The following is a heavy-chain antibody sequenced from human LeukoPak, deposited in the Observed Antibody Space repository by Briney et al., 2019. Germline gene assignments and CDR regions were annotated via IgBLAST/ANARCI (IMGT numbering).Heavy chain of an antibody. V-gene: IGHV3-33*08. CDR3: ARDLGNVDTAMFTPDY. D-gene: IGHD5-18*01. CDR2: IWYDGSNK. CDR1: GFTFSDYA. J-gene: IGHJ4*02. Sequence: GGSLRLSCAASGFTFSDYAMSWVRQAPGKGLEWVAVIWYDGSNKYYADSVKGRFTISRDNSKNTLYLQMNSLRAEDTAVYYCARDLGNVDTAMFTPDYWGQGTLVTVSS.